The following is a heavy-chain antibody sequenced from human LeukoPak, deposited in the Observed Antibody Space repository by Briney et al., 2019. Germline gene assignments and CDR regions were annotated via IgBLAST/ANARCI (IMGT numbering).Heavy chain of an antibody. CDR1: GYIFTNYW. J-gene: IGHJ4*02. CDR3: ARHLGYCSDTRCQGYFDN. Sequence: GESLKISCKGSGYIFTNYWIAWVRQMPGKGLEWMGIIHPGGSDTKYSPSFQGQVTISVDKSITTAYLQWNSLKASDTAMYYCARHLGYCSDTRCQGYFDNWGQGTPVTVSS. V-gene: IGHV5-51*01. CDR2: IHPGGSDT. D-gene: IGHD2-2*01.